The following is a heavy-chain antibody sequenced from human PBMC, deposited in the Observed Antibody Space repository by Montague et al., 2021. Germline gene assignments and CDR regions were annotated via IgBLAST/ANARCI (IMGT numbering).Heavy chain of an antibody. J-gene: IGHJ4*02. Sequence: SETLFLTCIVSSGSISSFSWAWIRQAPGKALEWVGHLYDSGDTYYNPSLHSRLTFSLDTSRNQFFLRLTSVTAADTAVYYCARRGLPMVLYHFDYWGQGTLVTVSS. V-gene: IGHV4-59*03. CDR3: ARRGLPMVLYHFDY. D-gene: IGHD2-8*01. CDR2: LYDSGDT. CDR1: SGSISSFS.